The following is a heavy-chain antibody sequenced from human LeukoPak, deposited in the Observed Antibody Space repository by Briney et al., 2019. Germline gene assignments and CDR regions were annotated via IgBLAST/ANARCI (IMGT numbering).Heavy chain of an antibody. Sequence: PGGYLRLSCVASGFTFSSHGMHWVRQAPGKGLEWVAVILHDGSNQNYGDSVKGRFTISRDNSKNTMYLQMNSLRAEDTAVYYCAKDVDRGFFDYWGQGTLVTVSS. D-gene: IGHD3-10*01. J-gene: IGHJ4*02. CDR3: AKDVDRGFFDY. CDR1: GFTFSSHG. V-gene: IGHV3-30*18. CDR2: ILHDGSNQ.